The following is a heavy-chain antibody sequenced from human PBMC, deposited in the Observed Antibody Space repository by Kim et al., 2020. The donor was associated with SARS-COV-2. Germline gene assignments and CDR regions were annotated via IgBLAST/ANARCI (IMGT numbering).Heavy chain of an antibody. J-gene: IGHJ6*03. Sequence: ASVKVSCKASGYTFTGYYMNWVRQATGQGLEWMGRINPNSGDTNYAQKFQGRVTMTRDTSISTAYMELSRLRSEDTAVYYCARVKTTSTGFTVVSVDFNYDYMDVWGQGTTVTVSS. D-gene: IGHD3-22*01. V-gene: IGHV1-2*06. CDR3: ARVKTTSTGFTVVSVDFNYDYMDV. CDR1: GYTFTGYY. CDR2: INPNSGDT.